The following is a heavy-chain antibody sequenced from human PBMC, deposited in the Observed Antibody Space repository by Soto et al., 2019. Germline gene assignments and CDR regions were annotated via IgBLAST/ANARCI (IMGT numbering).Heavy chain of an antibody. CDR1: GGSISSYY. D-gene: IGHD6-13*01. CDR2: IYYSGST. CDR3: AREMRAAAALSWFDP. Sequence: PSETLSLTCTVSGGSISSYYWSWIRQPPGKGLEWIGHIYYSGSTNYNPSLKSRVTISVDTSKNQFSLKLSSVTAADTAVYYCAREMRAAAALSWFDPWGQGTLVTVS. V-gene: IGHV4-59*01. J-gene: IGHJ5*02.